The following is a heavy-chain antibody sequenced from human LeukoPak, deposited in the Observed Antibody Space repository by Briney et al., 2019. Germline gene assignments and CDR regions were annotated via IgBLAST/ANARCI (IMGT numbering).Heavy chain of an antibody. Sequence: ASVKVSCKVSGYTLNELSMHWVRQAPGKGLEWMGGFDPEDGETIYAQKFQGRVTMTEDTSTDTAYMELSSPRSEDTAVYYCATRYCTGGDCYSWFDPWGQGTLVTVSS. CDR1: GYTLNELS. J-gene: IGHJ5*02. D-gene: IGHD2-15*01. V-gene: IGHV1-24*01. CDR3: ATRYCTGGDCYSWFDP. CDR2: FDPEDGET.